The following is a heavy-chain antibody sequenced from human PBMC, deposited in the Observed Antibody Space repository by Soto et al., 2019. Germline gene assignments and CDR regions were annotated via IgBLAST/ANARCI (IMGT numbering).Heavy chain of an antibody. CDR2: MQPSSGRT. Sequence: QVQLVQSGAEVREPGASVKVSCKASGYSFTSLDINWVRQTTGQGLEWMGWMQPSSGRTGYAQKFQGRVTMTRDTSINTAHMELSSLTSDDTAFYYCARGVTAGFDYWGQGTLVTVSS. V-gene: IGHV1-8*01. CDR1: GYSFTSLD. D-gene: IGHD2-21*02. J-gene: IGHJ4*02. CDR3: ARGVTAGFDY.